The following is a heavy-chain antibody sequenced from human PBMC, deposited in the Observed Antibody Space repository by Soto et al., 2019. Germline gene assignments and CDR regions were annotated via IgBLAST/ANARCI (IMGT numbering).Heavy chain of an antibody. Sequence: QVQLVESGGGVVQPGRSLRLSCAASGFTFSSYGMHWVRQAPGKGLEWVAVISYDGSNKYYADSVKGRFTISRDNSKNTLYLQMNSLRAEDTAVYYCAKGSLYGSGSYFFDYWGQGTLVTVSS. D-gene: IGHD3-10*01. J-gene: IGHJ4*02. CDR2: ISYDGSNK. CDR3: AKGSLYGSGSYFFDY. V-gene: IGHV3-30*18. CDR1: GFTFSSYG.